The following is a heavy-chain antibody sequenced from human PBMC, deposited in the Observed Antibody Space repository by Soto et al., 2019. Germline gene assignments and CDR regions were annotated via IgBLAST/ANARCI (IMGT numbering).Heavy chain of an antibody. D-gene: IGHD6-19*01. V-gene: IGHV4-4*02. CDR1: SGSISSSNW. J-gene: IGHJ4*02. CDR2: IYHSVST. CDR3: ASLTLGDSSGWYGGYYFDY. Sequence: QVQLQESGPGLVKPSGTLSLTCAVSSGSISSSNWWSWVRQPPGKGLEWIGEIYHSVSTNYNPSLKSRVTISVDKSKNQFSLKLSSVTAADTAVYYCASLTLGDSSGWYGGYYFDYWGQGTLVTVSS.